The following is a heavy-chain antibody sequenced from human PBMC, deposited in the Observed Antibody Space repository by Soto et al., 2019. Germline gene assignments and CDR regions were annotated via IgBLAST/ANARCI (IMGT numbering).Heavy chain of an antibody. D-gene: IGHD3-22*01. CDR3: ARERSRYDRSGYYRPDY. CDR1: GDTFSTYS. V-gene: IGHV1-69*08. Sequence: SVKVSCKVSGDTFSTYSISWVRQAPGQGLEWLGGIIPILGTPSYAQSFQGRVTITADKSTSTAYMELSSLRSEDTAVYYCARERSRYDRSGYYRPDYWGQGTLVTVSS. J-gene: IGHJ4*02. CDR2: IIPILGTP.